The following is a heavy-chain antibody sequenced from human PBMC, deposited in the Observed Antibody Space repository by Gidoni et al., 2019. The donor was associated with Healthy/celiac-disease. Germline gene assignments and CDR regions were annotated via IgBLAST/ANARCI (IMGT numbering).Heavy chain of an antibody. Sequence: EVQLVESGGGLVQPGRSLRLSCAASGFTFDDYAMHWVRQAPGKGLEWVAGITWNGGRLYYADAVKGRFTISRDNAKNSLYLQMNSLRAEDTALYYCSKDMDYYNSGNDYWGQGTLVTVSS. CDR1: GFTFDDYA. CDR2: ITWNGGRL. J-gene: IGHJ4*02. V-gene: IGHV3-9*01. CDR3: SKDMDYYNSGNDY. D-gene: IGHD3-10*01.